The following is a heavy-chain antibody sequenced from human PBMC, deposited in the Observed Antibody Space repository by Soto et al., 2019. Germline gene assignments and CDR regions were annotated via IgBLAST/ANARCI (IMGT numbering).Heavy chain of an antibody. J-gene: IGHJ4*02. CDR1: GVTLSAYS. CDR3: GRELGLAY. CDR2: VNKDGSQK. Sequence: GGSLSLWLAASGVTLSAYSQTWVRQAPGKGLEWVSNVNKDGSQKNYVYSVKGRFTIARDNGQNLLSLQRNSLRVENTAMYYCGRELGLAYWGQEALVTVS. D-gene: IGHD7-27*01. V-gene: IGHV3-7*03.